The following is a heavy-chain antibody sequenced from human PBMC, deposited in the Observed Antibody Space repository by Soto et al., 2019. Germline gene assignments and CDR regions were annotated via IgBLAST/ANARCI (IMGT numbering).Heavy chain of an antibody. D-gene: IGHD4-17*01. J-gene: IGHJ2*01. V-gene: IGHV4-34*01. Sequence: SDPLSLTCAVYGGSFSGYYWNWIRQPPGKGLEWIGEINHSGSTNYNPSLKSRVTISVDTSKNQFSLKLSSVTAADTAVYYCARLRTTVVRRGYFDLWGRGTRVTVS. CDR3: ARLRTTVVRRGYFDL. CDR2: INHSGST. CDR1: GGSFSGYY.